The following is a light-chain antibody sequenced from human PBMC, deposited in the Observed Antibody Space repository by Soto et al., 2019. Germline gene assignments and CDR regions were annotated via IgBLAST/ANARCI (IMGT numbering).Light chain of an antibody. CDR2: GTT. J-gene: IGLJ1*01. Sequence: QSVLTQTPSVSGAPGQGVTISCTGRSSNIGAGYDVHWYQHLPGTAPKLLIYGTTNRPSGVPDRFSGSKSGISASLAIAGLQTEDEGDYYCQTYDSSLSGLYVFGTGTKGTVL. CDR3: QTYDSSLSGLYV. CDR1: SSNIGAGYD. V-gene: IGLV1-40*01.